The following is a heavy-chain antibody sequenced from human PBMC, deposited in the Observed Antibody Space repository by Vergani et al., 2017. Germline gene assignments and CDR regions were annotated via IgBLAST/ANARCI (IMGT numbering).Heavy chain of an antibody. CDR1: GFTFSSYG. Sequence: VQLVESGGGVVQPGRSLRLSCAASGFTFSSYGMHWVRQAPGKGLEWVAVIWYDGSNKYYADSVKGRFTISRDNSKNTLYLQMNSLRAEDTAVYYCARDSGSMDVWGQGTTVTVSS. J-gene: IGHJ6*02. V-gene: IGHV3-33*01. CDR2: IWYDGSNK. D-gene: IGHD3-10*01. CDR3: ARDSGSMDV.